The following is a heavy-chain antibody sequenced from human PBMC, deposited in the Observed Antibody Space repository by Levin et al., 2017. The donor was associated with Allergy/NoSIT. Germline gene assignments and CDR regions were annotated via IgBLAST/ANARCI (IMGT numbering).Heavy chain of an antibody. V-gene: IGHV4-4*07. D-gene: IGHD3-9*01. CDR2: LYSNGST. CDR1: GESITSFY. CDR3: ARDSNLVGFDY. J-gene: IGHJ4*02. Sequence: SETLSLTCTVSGESITSFYWSWIRQPAGKGLEWIGRLYSNGSTTYRASLKSRVTMSRDTSNNQFSLKLSSVTAADTAIYYCARDSNLVGFDYWGQGTLVTVSS.